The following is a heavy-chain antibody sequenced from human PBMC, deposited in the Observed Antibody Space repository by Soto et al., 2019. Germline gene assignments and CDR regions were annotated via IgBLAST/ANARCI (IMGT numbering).Heavy chain of an antibody. CDR2: MNPNSGNT. Sequence: ASVKVSCKASGYTFTSYDINWVRQATGQGLEWMGWMNPNSGNTGYAQKFQGRVTMTRNTSISTAYMELSSLRSEDTAVYYCARDPLXGRYFDWLSRGYYGMDVWGQGTTVTVSS. CDR1: GYTFTSYD. D-gene: IGHD3-9*01. J-gene: IGHJ6*02. V-gene: IGHV1-8*01. CDR3: ARDPLXGRYFDWLSRGYYGMDV.